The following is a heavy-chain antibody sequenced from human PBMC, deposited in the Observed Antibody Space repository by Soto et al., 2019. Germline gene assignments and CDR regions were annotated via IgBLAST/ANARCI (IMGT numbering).Heavy chain of an antibody. D-gene: IGHD3-3*01. V-gene: IGHV3-64*01. CDR3: ARVGVGGAFDI. Sequence: EVQLVESGGGLVQPGGSLRLSCAASGFTFSNYAMHWVRQAPGKGLEYVSAISSNGANTYYANSVKGRFTISRDNSKNTLFLQMGSLRAEDMAVYYCARVGVGGAFDIWGQGTMVTVSS. CDR1: GFTFSNYA. CDR2: ISSNGANT. J-gene: IGHJ3*02.